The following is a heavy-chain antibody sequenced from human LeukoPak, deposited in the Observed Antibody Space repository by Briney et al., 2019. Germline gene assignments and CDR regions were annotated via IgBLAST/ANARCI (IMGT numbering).Heavy chain of an antibody. CDR3: AKDGGDSTQDY. CDR1: GFTFSSYG. CDR2: ISYDGSNK. Sequence: PGRSLRLSCAASGFTFSSYGMHWVRQAPGEGLEWVAVISYDGSNKYYADSVKGRFTISRDNSKNTLYLQMNSLRAEDTAVYYCAKDGGDSTQDYWGQGTLVTVSS. V-gene: IGHV3-30*18. D-gene: IGHD2-21*02. J-gene: IGHJ4*02.